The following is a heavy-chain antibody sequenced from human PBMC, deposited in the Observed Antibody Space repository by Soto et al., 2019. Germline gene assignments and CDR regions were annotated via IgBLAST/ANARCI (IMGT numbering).Heavy chain of an antibody. CDR1: GYSFAGYW. J-gene: IGHJ5*02. Sequence: GESLKISCKGSGYSFAGYWITWVRQKPGKGLEWMGRIDPSDSQTYYSPSFRGHVTISVTKSITTVFLQWSSLRSEDTAVYYCAITLTMTTRGAYNWFDPWGQGTLVTVSS. CDR3: AITLTMTTRGAYNWFDP. CDR2: IDPSDSQT. D-gene: IGHD3-22*01. V-gene: IGHV5-10-1*01.